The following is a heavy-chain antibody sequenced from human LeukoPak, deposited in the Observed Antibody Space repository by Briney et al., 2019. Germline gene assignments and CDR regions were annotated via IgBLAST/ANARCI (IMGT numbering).Heavy chain of an antibody. Sequence: SETQSLTCTVSGGSISSYYWSWIRQPAGKGLEWIGRIYTSGSTNYNPALKSRVTMSVDTSKNQFSLKLSSVTAADTAVPYCARDLTYSSGWYYYYYYYMDVWGKGTTVTVSS. J-gene: IGHJ6*03. CDR2: IYTSGST. CDR3: ARDLTYSSGWYYYYYYYMDV. CDR1: GGSISSYY. D-gene: IGHD6-19*01. V-gene: IGHV4-4*07.